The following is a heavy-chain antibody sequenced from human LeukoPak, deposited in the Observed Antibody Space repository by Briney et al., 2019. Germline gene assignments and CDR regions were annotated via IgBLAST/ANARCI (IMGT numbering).Heavy chain of an antibody. J-gene: IGHJ4*02. V-gene: IGHV3-53*01. CDR3: ARVGRVYYDSGSYTTHFDY. D-gene: IGHD3-10*01. Sequence: PGGSLRLSCAASGFTVSSNYMSWVRQAPGKGLEWVSVIYSGGSTYYADSVKGRFTISGDNSKNTLYLQMNSLRAEDTAVYYCARVGRVYYDSGSYTTHFDYWGQGTLVTVSS. CDR2: IYSGGST. CDR1: GFTVSSNY.